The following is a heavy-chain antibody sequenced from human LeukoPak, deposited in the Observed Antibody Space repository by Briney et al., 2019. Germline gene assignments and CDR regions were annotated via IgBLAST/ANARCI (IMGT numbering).Heavy chain of an antibody. V-gene: IGHV3-30*18. Sequence: PGRSLRLSCAASGFTFSSYGMHWVRQAPGKGLEWVAFMSYEGGGKYYAYSVKGRFTITRDNSLNTLYLQMNSQRTKDTAAYYCAKLMHDHDRSGFGVDHWGQGTLVTVSS. D-gene: IGHD3-22*01. J-gene: IGHJ4*02. CDR1: GFTFSSYG. CDR3: AKLMHDHDRSGFGVDH. CDR2: MSYEGGGK.